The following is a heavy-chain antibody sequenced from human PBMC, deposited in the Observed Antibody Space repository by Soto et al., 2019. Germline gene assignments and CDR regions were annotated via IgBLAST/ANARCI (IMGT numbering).Heavy chain of an antibody. J-gene: IGHJ6*02. D-gene: IGHD5-12*01. CDR1: GYTFTSYD. Sequence: ASVKVSCKASGYTFTSYDINWVRQATGQGLEWMGWMNPNSGNTGYAQKFQGRVTMTRNTSISTAYMELSSLRSEDTAVYYCAREWATRYSGYDYYYYGMDVWGQGTTVTVSS. CDR2: MNPNSGNT. V-gene: IGHV1-8*01. CDR3: AREWATRYSGYDYYYYGMDV.